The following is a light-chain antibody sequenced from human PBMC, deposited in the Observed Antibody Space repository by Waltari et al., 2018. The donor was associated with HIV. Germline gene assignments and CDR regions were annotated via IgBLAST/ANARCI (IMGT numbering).Light chain of an antibody. Sequence: QSALTQPPSASGSPGQSVTISCTGTSSDVGGSKYVSWYQQHPGKAPKLMISEVNKRPSGVAGRFSGSKSANTASLTVSGLQADDEADYYCNSYAGSNNWVFGGGTKLTVL. CDR2: EVN. CDR1: SSDVGGSKY. V-gene: IGLV2-8*01. J-gene: IGLJ3*02. CDR3: NSYAGSNNWV.